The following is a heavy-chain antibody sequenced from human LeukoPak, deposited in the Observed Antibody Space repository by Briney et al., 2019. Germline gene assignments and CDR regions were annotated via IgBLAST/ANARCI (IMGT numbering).Heavy chain of an antibody. V-gene: IGHV4-34*01. CDR1: GGSFSGYY. Sequence: PSETLSLTCAVYGGSFSGYYWSWIRQPPGKGLEWIGEINHSGSTNYNPSLKSRVTISVDTSKNQFSLKLSSVTAADTAVYYCARLRKYYYDSSGLRNWGQGTMVTVSS. CDR2: INHSGST. D-gene: IGHD3-22*01. CDR3: ARLRKYYYDSSGLRN. J-gene: IGHJ3*01.